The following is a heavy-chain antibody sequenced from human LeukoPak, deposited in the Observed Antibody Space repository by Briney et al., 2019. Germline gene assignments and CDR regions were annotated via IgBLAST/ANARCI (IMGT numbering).Heavy chain of an antibody. D-gene: IGHD3-22*01. Sequence: SETLSLTCTVSGGSISSYYWSWIRQPPGKGLEWIGYIYYSGSTNYNPSLKSRVTISVDTSKNQFSLKPSSVTAADTAVYYCARAYDSSGYYGNWGQGTLVTVSS. J-gene: IGHJ4*02. CDR3: ARAYDSSGYYGN. CDR1: GGSISSYY. V-gene: IGHV4-59*01. CDR2: IYYSGST.